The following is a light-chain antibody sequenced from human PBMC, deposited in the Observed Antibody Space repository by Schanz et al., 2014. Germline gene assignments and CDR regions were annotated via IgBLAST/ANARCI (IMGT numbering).Light chain of an antibody. CDR1: PSVNSN. CDR2: AAS. Sequence: EIVMTQSPATLSLSPGERATLSCRASPSVNSNLAWYQQKPGQAPRLLIYAASTRATGIPARFSGSGSGTEFTLTISNLQSEDFAVYFCHQYHDWPPHTFGQGTRLEIK. V-gene: IGKV3-15*01. J-gene: IGKJ2*01. CDR3: HQYHDWPPHT.